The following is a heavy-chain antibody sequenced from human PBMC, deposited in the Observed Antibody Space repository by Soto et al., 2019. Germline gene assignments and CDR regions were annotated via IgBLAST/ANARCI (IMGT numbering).Heavy chain of an antibody. CDR1: GYTFTSYS. V-gene: IGHV1-18*01. CDR3: ARGRSQTQPTTVIDN. Sequence: GASVKVSCKASGYTFTSYSINWVRQAPGQGLEWMGWISGYNANTYYAQKLQGRVTLTTDTSTSTACMELRSLRSDDTAVYYCARGRSQTQPTTVIDNWGQGTLVTVSS. J-gene: IGHJ4*02. CDR2: ISGYNANT. D-gene: IGHD4-4*01.